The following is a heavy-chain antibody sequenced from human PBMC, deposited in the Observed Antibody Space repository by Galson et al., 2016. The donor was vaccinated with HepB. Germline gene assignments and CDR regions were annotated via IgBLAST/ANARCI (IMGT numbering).Heavy chain of an antibody. CDR3: ARLHHPLFCSANWFDP. Sequence: QSGAEVKKPGESLKISCKGSGYSFTSYWIGWVRQMPGKGLEWMGIIYPGDSDTRYSPSFQGQVTISAARSITTAYLQWDSLRASDTAMYYCARLHHPLFCSANWFDPWGQGTLVTVSS. CDR1: GYSFTSYW. D-gene: IGHD3-10*02. CDR2: IYPGDSDT. J-gene: IGHJ5*02. V-gene: IGHV5-51*01.